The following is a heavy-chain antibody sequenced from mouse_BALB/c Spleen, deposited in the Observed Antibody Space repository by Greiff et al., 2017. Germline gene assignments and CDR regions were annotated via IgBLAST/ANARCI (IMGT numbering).Heavy chain of an antibody. CDR3: ARRGGYYVVDY. Sequence: EVKVIESGGGLVQPGGSLKLSCAASGFDFSRYWMSWVRQAPGKGLEWIGEINPDSSTTNYTPSLKDKFIISRDNAKNTLYLQMSKVRSEDTALYYCARRGGYYVVDYWGQGTTLTVSS. CDR2: INPDSSTT. J-gene: IGHJ2*01. V-gene: IGHV4-1*02. D-gene: IGHD2-3*01. CDR1: GFDFSRYW.